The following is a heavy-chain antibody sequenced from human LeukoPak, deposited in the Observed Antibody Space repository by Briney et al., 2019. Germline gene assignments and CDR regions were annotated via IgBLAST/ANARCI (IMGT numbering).Heavy chain of an antibody. CDR3: ARTLGGRYFFDY. CDR1: GFTFSSFE. Sequence: GGSLRLSCAASGFTFSSFEMNWVRQAPGKGLEWVSYISSSGTIIYYADSVKGRFTISRDNAKNSLYLQMNSLRAEDTAVYYCARTLGGRYFFDYWGHGTLVTVSS. V-gene: IGHV3-48*03. J-gene: IGHJ4*01. CDR2: ISSSGTII.